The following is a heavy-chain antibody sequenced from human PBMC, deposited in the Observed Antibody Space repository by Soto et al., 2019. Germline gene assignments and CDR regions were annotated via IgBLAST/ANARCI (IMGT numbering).Heavy chain of an antibody. J-gene: IGHJ4*02. CDR1: GFTVSSNY. V-gene: IGHV3-53*01. Sequence: GALRLSCAASGFTVSSNYMSWVRQAPGKGLEWVSVIYSGGSTYYADSVKGRFTISRDNSKNTLYLQMNSLRAEDTAVYYCARVTGAYYYDSSGYYYGNYFDYWGQGTLVTVSS. CDR3: ARVTGAYYYDSSGYYYGNYFDY. CDR2: IYSGGST. D-gene: IGHD3-22*01.